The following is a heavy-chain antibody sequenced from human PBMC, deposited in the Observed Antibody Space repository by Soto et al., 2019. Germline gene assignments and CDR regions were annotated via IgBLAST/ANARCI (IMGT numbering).Heavy chain of an antibody. D-gene: IGHD6-19*01. CDR1: EFTFSSYT. CDR2: ISNDGGNT. CDR3: AREWSISVAAPVY. Sequence: QVQLVDSGGGVVQPGRSLKLSCAASEFTFSSYTMYWFRQAPGKGLECGAGISNDGGNTYYLDSGKGRLTISRDNSKNTLHREMNSLRVEDTAVYYCAREWSISVAAPVYWGQGTLVTVSS. J-gene: IGHJ4*02. V-gene: IGHV3-30-3*01.